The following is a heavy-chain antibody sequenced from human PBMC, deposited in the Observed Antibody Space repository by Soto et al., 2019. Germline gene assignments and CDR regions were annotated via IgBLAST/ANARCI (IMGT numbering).Heavy chain of an antibody. Sequence: ASVKVWSKASGYTFTSYYMHWVRQAPGQGLEWMRIINPSGGSTSYAQKFQGRVTVTRDTSTSTVYMELSSLRSEDTAVYYCARALPRSSGYSYGALDYWGQGTLVTVSS. CDR1: GYTFTSYY. V-gene: IGHV1-46*01. J-gene: IGHJ4*02. CDR3: ARALPRSSGYSYGALDY. CDR2: INPSGGST. D-gene: IGHD5-18*01.